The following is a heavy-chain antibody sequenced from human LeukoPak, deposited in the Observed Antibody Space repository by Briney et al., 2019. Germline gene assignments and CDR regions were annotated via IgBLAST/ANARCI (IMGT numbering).Heavy chain of an antibody. D-gene: IGHD1-26*01. CDR3: ARDGKWELLGNRFDP. Sequence: GASVKVSCKASGGTFSSYAISWVRQAPGQGLEWMGGIIPIFGTANYAQKFQGRVTITADESTSTAYMELSSLRSEDTAVYYCARDGKWELLGNRFDPWGQGTLVTVSS. CDR2: IIPIFGTA. CDR1: GGTFSSYA. V-gene: IGHV1-69*13. J-gene: IGHJ5*02.